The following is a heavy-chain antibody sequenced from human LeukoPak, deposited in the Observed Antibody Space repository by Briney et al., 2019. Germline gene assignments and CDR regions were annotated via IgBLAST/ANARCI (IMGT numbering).Heavy chain of an antibody. D-gene: IGHD3-10*01. J-gene: IGHJ4*02. CDR1: GGSFSGYY. CDR3: ARAMVRGVISNFDY. CDR2: INHSGST. Sequence: SETLSLTCAVYGGSFSGYYWSWIRQPPGKGLEWIGEINHSGSTNYNPSLKSRVTISVDTPKNQFSLKLSSVTAADTAVYYCARAMVRGVISNFDYWGQGTLVTVSS. V-gene: IGHV4-34*01.